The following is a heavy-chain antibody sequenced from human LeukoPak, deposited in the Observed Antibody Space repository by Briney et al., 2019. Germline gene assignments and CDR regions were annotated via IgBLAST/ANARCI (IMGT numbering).Heavy chain of an antibody. CDR3: ASTQY. CDR1: EFTFSNAW. J-gene: IGHJ4*02. Sequence: GGSLRLSCAASEFTFSNAWMNWVRQAPGKGLEWVGRIKSKTDGGTTDYAAPVKGRFSISRDDSKNTLFQQMDSLKAEDTAMYYCASTQYWGQGTLVTVSS. CDR2: IKSKTDGGTT. V-gene: IGHV3-15*01.